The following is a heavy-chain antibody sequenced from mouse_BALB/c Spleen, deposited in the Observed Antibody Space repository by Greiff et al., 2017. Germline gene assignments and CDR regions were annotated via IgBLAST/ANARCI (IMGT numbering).Heavy chain of an antibody. CDR1: GFTFTDYY. Sequence: EVKLVESGGGLVQPGGSLRLSCATSGFTFTDYYMSWVRQPPGKALEWLGFIRNKANGYTTEYSASVKGPFTISRDNSQSFLYLQRNTLRATDSATYYCARGNFGWLYFDYWGQGTTLTVSS. CDR2: IRNKANGYTT. J-gene: IGHJ2*01. V-gene: IGHV7-3*02. CDR3: ARGNFGWLYFDY. D-gene: IGHD3-3*01.